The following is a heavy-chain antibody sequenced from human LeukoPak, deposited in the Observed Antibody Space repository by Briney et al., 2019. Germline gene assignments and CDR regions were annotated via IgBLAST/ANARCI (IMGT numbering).Heavy chain of an antibody. J-gene: IGHJ3*02. Sequence: GGSLRLSCAASGFTFSSYSMNWVRQAPGKGLEWVSSISSSSSYIYYADSVKGRFTISRDNAKNSLYLQMNSLRAEDTAAYYCARDPSGTVEMATIDAFDIWGQGTMVTVSS. CDR3: ARDPSGTVEMATIDAFDI. D-gene: IGHD5-24*01. V-gene: IGHV3-21*01. CDR2: ISSSSSYI. CDR1: GFTFSSYS.